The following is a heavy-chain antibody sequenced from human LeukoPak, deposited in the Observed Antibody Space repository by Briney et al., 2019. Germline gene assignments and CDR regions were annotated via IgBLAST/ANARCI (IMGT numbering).Heavy chain of an antibody. D-gene: IGHD2-21*02. Sequence: PGGSLTLSCAASGFTGYGMSWVRQPPGKGLEWVSGINWNGGSTGYADSVKGRFTISRDNAKNSLYLQMNSLRGEDMAVYYCANGDSGDWALGGQGTLVTVSA. V-gene: IGHV3-20*04. J-gene: IGHJ4*02. CDR2: INWNGGST. CDR3: ANGDSGDWAL. CDR1: GFTGYG.